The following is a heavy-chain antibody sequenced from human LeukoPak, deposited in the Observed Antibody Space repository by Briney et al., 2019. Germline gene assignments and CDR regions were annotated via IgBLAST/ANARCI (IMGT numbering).Heavy chain of an antibody. CDR1: GFTFSSYG. CDR2: ISYDGSNK. J-gene: IGHJ3*02. CDR3: AKLHLIVATKAGNDAFDI. V-gene: IGHV3-30*18. Sequence: GGSLRLSCAASGFTFSSYGMHWVRQAPGKGLEWVAVISYDGSNKYYAASVKGRFTISRDNSKNTLYLQMNSLRAEDTAVYYCAKLHLIVATKAGNDAFDIWGQGTMVTVSS. D-gene: IGHD5-12*01.